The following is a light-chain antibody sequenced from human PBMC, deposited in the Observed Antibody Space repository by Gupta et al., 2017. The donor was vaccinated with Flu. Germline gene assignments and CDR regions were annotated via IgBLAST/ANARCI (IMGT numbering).Light chain of an antibody. V-gene: IGKV3-11*01. CDR2: DAS. CDR3: QQRSNWFS. J-gene: IGKJ4*01. Sequence: DIVLTQSPATLSLSPGESATLSCRASQSVRTYLAWYQQKPGQAPRLLVYDASKRATGIPARFSGSGSGTDFTLSISSLEPEDFAVYYCQQRSNWFSFGGGTMVEIK. CDR1: QSVRTY.